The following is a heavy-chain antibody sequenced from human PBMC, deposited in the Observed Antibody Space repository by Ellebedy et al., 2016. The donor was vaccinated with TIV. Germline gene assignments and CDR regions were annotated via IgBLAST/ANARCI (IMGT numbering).Heavy chain of an antibody. V-gene: IGHV4-4*07. CDR1: GGSISSYY. D-gene: IGHD5-18*01. CDR2: IYTSGTT. CDR3: ARLSGNTRALHI. Sequence: GSLRLSCTVSGGSISSYYWSWIRQPAGKGLEWIGRIYTSGTTNYSPALRSRVAISVDTSENQFALNLTSVTAADTAVYYCARLSGNTRALHIWGQGTMLTVSS. J-gene: IGHJ3*02.